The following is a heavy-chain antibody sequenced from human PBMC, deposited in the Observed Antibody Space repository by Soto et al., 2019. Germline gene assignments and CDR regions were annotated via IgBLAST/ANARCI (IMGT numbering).Heavy chain of an antibody. Sequence: EVQLVESGGGLVQPGGSLRLSCAASGFTFSNYWMYWVRQAPGKGLEWVSRINSDGSVSSYADSVKGRLTISRDNVKNTLYRQMDSLRAEDTALYYCARGECVCCTCYSLAGSFYYYMDVWGKGTTVTVFS. V-gene: IGHV3-74*02. J-gene: IGHJ6*03. CDR3: ARGECVCCTCYSLAGSFYYYMDV. D-gene: IGHD2-15*01. CDR1: GFTFSNYW. CDR2: INSDGSVS.